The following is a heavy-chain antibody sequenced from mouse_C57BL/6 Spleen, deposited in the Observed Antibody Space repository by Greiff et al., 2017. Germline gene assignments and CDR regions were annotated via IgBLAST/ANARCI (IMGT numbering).Heavy chain of an antibody. Sequence: VQRVESGAELVRPGTSVKVSCKASGYAFTNYLIEWVKQRPGQGLEWIGVINPGSGGTNYNEKFKGKATLTADKSSSTAYMQLSSLTSEDSAVYVCARREAYGNAMDYWGQGTSVTVSS. V-gene: IGHV1-54*01. CDR2: INPGSGGT. J-gene: IGHJ4*01. CDR3: ARREAYGNAMDY. CDR1: GYAFTNYL. D-gene: IGHD6-5*01.